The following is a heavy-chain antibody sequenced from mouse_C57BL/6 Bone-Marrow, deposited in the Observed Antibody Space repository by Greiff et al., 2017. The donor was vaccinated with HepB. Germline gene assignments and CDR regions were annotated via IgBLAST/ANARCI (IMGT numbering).Heavy chain of an antibody. CDR2: ISYDGSN. V-gene: IGHV3-6*01. Sequence: EVQLVESGPGLVKPSQSLSLTCSVTGYSITSGYYWNWIRQFPGNKLEWMGYISYDGSNNYNPSLKNRISITRDTSKNQFFLKLNSVTTEDTATYYCAREGYYGRGFDYWGQGTTLTVSS. CDR3: AREGYYGRGFDY. CDR1: GYSITSGYY. J-gene: IGHJ2*01. D-gene: IGHD1-1*01.